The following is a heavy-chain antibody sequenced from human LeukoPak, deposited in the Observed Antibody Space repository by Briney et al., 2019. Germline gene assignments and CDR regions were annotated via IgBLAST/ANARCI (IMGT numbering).Heavy chain of an antibody. CDR3: ARGYCSGGSCYSVENWFDP. Sequence: GASVKVSCNDTGYTFTSYDINWVRQATGQGLEWMGWMNPNSGNTGYAQKFQGRVTMTGNTSISTAYMELSRLRSDDTAVYYCARGYCSGGSCYSVENWFDPWGQGTLVTVSS. CDR2: MNPNSGNT. D-gene: IGHD2-15*01. CDR1: GYTFTSYD. J-gene: IGHJ5*02. V-gene: IGHV1-8*01.